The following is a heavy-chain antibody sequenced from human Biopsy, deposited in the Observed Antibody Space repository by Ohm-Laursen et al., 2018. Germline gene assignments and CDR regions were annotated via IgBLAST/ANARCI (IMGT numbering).Heavy chain of an antibody. V-gene: IGHV4-59*01. Sequence: SQTLSLTCTVSGGSISSDYWSWIRQTPGKGLEWIGYIYYSGGTNYNPSLKSRVTISVGTSKNQFSLRLNSVTAADTAVYYCARATNSTGWPYYYFYGMDVWGQGTTVTVSS. CDR1: GGSISSDY. CDR2: IYYSGGT. CDR3: ARATNSTGWPYYYFYGMDV. D-gene: IGHD2/OR15-2a*01. J-gene: IGHJ6*02.